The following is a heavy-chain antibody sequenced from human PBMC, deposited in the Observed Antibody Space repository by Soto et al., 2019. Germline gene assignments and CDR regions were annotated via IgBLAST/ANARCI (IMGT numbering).Heavy chain of an antibody. CDR2: ISGSGDGT. D-gene: IGHD5-18*01. Sequence: GSLRLSCAASGFTFSSFALSWVRQAPGKGLEWVSAISGSGDGTDYAASVKGRFTISRDNSKNTLYLQMNSLRAEDTAVYYCAGPGYSSQDYWGQGALVTVSS. J-gene: IGHJ4*02. V-gene: IGHV3-23*01. CDR3: AGPGYSSQDY. CDR1: GFTFSSFA.